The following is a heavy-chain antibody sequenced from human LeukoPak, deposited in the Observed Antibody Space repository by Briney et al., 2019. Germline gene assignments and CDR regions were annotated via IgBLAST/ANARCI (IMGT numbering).Heavy chain of an antibody. V-gene: IGHV1-69*05. CDR1: GGTSSSYA. J-gene: IGHJ4*02. CDR2: IIPIFGTA. Sequence: SVKVSCKASGGTSSSYAISWVRQAPGQGLEWMGGIIPIFGTANYAQKFQGRVTITTDESTSTAYMELSSLRSEDTAVYYCARVASSGSYASYFDYWGQGTLVTVSS. D-gene: IGHD1-26*01. CDR3: ARVASSGSYASYFDY.